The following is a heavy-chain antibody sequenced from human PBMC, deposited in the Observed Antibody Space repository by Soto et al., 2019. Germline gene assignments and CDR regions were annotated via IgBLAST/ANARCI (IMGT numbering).Heavy chain of an antibody. CDR1: GGTFSSYA. CDR3: ARGTVVVAANSRYYYGMDV. J-gene: IGHJ6*02. D-gene: IGHD2-15*01. CDR2: IIPIFGTA. V-gene: IGHV1-69*12. Sequence: QVQLVQSGAAVKKPGSSVKVSCKASGGTFSSYAISWVRQAPGQGLEWMGGIIPIFGTANYAQKFQGRVTITADESTSTAYMELSSLRAEDTDVYYCARGTVVVAANSRYYYGMDVGGQGTTVTVSS.